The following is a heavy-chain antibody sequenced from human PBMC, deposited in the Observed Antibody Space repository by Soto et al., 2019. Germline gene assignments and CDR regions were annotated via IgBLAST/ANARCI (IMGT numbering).Heavy chain of an antibody. CDR3: AHRGYGDYPRDNWFDP. J-gene: IGHJ5*02. Sequence: QITLKESGPPLVKPTQTLTLTCSFSGFSLSTSGRGVGWIRQPPGKALEWLAVIYWNDDERYNPSLKNRVTITKDTYKNQVVLTMTNMDPVDTATYYCAHRGYGDYPRDNWFDPWGQGTLVTVSS. D-gene: IGHD4-17*01. V-gene: IGHV2-5*01. CDR1: GFSLSTSGRG. CDR2: IYWNDDE.